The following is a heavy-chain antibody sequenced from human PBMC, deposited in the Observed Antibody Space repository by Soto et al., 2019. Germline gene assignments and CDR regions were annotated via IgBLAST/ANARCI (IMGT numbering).Heavy chain of an antibody. V-gene: IGHV3-53*01. Sequence: GGSLRLSCAASGFTVSSNYMSWVRQAPGKGLEWVSVIYSGGSTYYADSVKGRFTISRDDSKNTAYLQMNSLKTEDTAVYYCTSRYCSDTSCYPDYWGQGTLVTVSS. CDR1: GFTVSSNY. CDR3: TSRYCSDTSCYPDY. D-gene: IGHD2-15*01. J-gene: IGHJ4*02. CDR2: IYSGGST.